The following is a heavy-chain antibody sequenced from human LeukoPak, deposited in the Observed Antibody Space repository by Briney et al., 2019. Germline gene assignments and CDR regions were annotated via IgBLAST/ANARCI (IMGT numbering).Heavy chain of an antibody. CDR3: ARGRDCIGTVCYLRPLRWFGR. CDR2: LSYDGGDK. CDR1: GFAFSSYG. V-gene: IGHV3-30*03. J-gene: IGHJ5*02. Sequence: PGGSLRLSCAASGFAFSSYGMPWVRQAPGKGLEWVAVLSYDGGDKHYTDSVKGRFTISRDNSMDTLYLQMNSLRAEDTAVYYCARGRDCIGTVCYLRPLRWFGRWGQRTLVTVSS. D-gene: IGHD2-2*01.